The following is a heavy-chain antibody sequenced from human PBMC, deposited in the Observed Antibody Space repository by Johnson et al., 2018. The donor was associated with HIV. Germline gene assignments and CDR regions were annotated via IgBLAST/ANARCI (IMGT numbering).Heavy chain of an antibody. CDR3: AIPIVGASTHDPLDI. Sequence: VQLVESGGGVVQPGRSLRLSCAASRFTVSSYGMHWVRQAPGKGLEWVAVISYDGNKRYYADSVKGRFTISRDNSKNKLYLQMNSLRTEDTAVYYCAIPIVGASTHDPLDIWGQGTMVTVSS. CDR1: RFTVSSYG. CDR2: ISYDGNKR. V-gene: IGHV3-30*03. D-gene: IGHD1-26*01. J-gene: IGHJ3*02.